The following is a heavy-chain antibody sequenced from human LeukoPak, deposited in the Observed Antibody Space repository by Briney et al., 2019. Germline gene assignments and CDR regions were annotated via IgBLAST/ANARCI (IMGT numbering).Heavy chain of an antibody. V-gene: IGHV3-74*01. J-gene: IGHJ6*02. CDR2: INTDGRTT. CDR1: GFTFNNYW. Sequence: GGSLRLSCAASGFTFNNYWIHWVRQAPGKGLVWVSRINTDGRTTTYADSVKGRFTISRDNSKNTLYLQMNSLRAEDTAVYYCARGSVTTGPFGMDVWGQGTTVTVSS. CDR3: ARGSVTTGPFGMDV. D-gene: IGHD5-18*01.